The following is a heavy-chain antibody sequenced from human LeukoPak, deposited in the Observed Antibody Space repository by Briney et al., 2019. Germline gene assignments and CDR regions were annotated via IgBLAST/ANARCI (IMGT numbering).Heavy chain of an antibody. Sequence: SETLSLTCTVSGGSISSHYWSWIRQPPGKGLEWIGYIYYSGSTNYNPSLKSRVTISVDTSKNQFSLKLSSVTAADTAVYYCASFVGYCTNGVCYYNDYWGQGTLVTVSS. CDR3: ASFVGYCTNGVCYYNDY. J-gene: IGHJ4*02. CDR1: GGSISSHY. D-gene: IGHD2-8*01. CDR2: IYYSGST. V-gene: IGHV4-59*08.